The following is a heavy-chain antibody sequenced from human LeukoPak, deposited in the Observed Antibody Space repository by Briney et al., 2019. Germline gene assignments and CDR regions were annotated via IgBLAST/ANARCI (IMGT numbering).Heavy chain of an antibody. J-gene: IGHJ4*02. CDR2: TYYRSKWYN. CDR3: ARGSGDTAMVTLYYFDY. Sequence: SQTLSLTCAISGDSVSSNSAAWNWIRQSPSRGLEWLGRTYYRSKWYNDYAVSVKGRITINPDTSKNQFSLQLNSVTPEDTAVYYCARGSGDTAMVTLYYFDYWGQGTLVTVSS. V-gene: IGHV6-1*01. CDR1: GDSVSSNSAA. D-gene: IGHD5-18*01.